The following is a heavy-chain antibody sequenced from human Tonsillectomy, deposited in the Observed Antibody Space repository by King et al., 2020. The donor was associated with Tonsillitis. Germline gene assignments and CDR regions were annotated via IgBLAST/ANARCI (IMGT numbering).Heavy chain of an antibody. J-gene: IGHJ5*02. D-gene: IGHD3-10*01. CDR2: ISWGGGAT. Sequence: VQLVESGGVVVQPGGSLRLSCAASGFTFDDYTMHWVRQTPGKGLEWVSLISWGGGATYYADSVKGRFAISRDNSKNSLYLQMNSLRTEDTALYYCARLLISVGEHTPPLFVPWGQGTLVTVSS. V-gene: IGHV3-43*01. CDR1: GFTFDDYT. CDR3: ARLLISVGEHTPPLFVP.